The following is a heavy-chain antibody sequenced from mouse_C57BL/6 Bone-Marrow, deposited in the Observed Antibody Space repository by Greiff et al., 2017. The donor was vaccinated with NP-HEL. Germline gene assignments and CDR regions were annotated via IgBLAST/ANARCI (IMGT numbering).Heavy chain of an antibody. J-gene: IGHJ3*01. CDR2: ISDGGGDT. CDR1: GFTFSSYA. D-gene: IGHD1-3*01. Sequence: DVKLVESGGGLVKPGGSLKLSCEASGFTFSSYAMTWVRQTPGKRLEWVATISDGGGDTYYTDKVKGRSTISRDKAKNNLYLQMSHLTSEDTAMYYCARDSGSGLAYWGQGTLVTVSA. CDR3: ARDSGSGLAY. V-gene: IGHV5-4*01.